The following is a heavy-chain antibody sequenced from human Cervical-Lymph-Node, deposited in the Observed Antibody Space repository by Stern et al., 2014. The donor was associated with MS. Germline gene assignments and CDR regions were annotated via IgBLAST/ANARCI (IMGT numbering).Heavy chain of an antibody. V-gene: IGHV3-30-3*01. J-gene: IGHJ6*02. Sequence: VQLVQSGGGVVQPGRSLRLSCAASGFTFSDYAMHWVRQAPGTGLAWVAVISYDGSNKKYVDSVKGRFTISRDNSKNTLYVQMNSLRAEDTAVYYCAREECSGDSCRGMDVWGQGATVTVSS. CDR2: ISYDGSNK. CDR3: AREECSGDSCRGMDV. D-gene: IGHD2-15*01. CDR1: GFTFSDYA.